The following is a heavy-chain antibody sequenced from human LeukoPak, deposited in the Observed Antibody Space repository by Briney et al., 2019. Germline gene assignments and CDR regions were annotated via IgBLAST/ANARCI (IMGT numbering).Heavy chain of an antibody. V-gene: IGHV5-51*01. Sequence: GESLKISCKGSGYSFTSYWIGWVRQMPGKGLEWMGIIYPGDSDTRYSPSFQGQVTISADKSISTAYLPWSSLKASDTTMYYCARHHQTSGSYFLDYWGQGTLVTVSS. J-gene: IGHJ4*02. D-gene: IGHD1-26*01. CDR2: IYPGDSDT. CDR3: ARHHQTSGSYFLDY. CDR1: GYSFTSYW.